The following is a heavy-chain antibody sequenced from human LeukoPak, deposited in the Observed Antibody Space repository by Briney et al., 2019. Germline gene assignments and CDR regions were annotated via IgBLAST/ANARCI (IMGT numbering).Heavy chain of an antibody. D-gene: IGHD1-26*01. CDR3: ARVGGSYQYYFDY. CDR1: GFTFNSYA. V-gene: IGHV3-21*01. CDR2: ISSSSSYI. J-gene: IGHJ4*02. Sequence: GGSLRLSCAASGFTFNSYAMSWVRQAPGKGLEWVSSISSSSSYIYYADSVKGRFTISRDNAKNSLYLQMNSLRAEDTAVYYCARVGGSYQYYFDYWGQGTLVTVSS.